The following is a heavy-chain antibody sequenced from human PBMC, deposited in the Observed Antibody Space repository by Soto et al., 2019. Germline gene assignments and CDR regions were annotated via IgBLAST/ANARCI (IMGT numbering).Heavy chain of an antibody. Sequence: QVQLQESGPGLVKPSQTLSLTCTVSGGSISSGDYYWSWIRQPPGKGLEWIGYIYYSGSTYYNPSLTGRVTISVDTSKNQCSLKLSSVTAADTAVYYCASSGYCTNGVCYTLFAPWGQGTLVTVSS. D-gene: IGHD2-8*01. J-gene: IGHJ5*02. CDR2: IYYSGST. CDR1: GGSISSGDYY. V-gene: IGHV4-30-4*01. CDR3: ASSGYCTNGVCYTLFAP.